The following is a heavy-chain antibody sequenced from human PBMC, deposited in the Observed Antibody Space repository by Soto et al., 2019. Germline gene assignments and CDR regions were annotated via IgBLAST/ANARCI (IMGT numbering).Heavy chain of an antibody. Sequence: SESPSLTCSVPGVSISGSSYYWGWIRQPPGKGLEWIGSIYYSGQTYYNPSLKSRVTISVDRSKNQFSLNLTSVTATDTAFYYCARHWSSWGQGTLLTVS. CDR1: GVSISGSSYY. J-gene: IGHJ5*02. CDR3: ARHWSS. D-gene: IGHD2-8*02. V-gene: IGHV4-39*01. CDR2: IYYSGQT.